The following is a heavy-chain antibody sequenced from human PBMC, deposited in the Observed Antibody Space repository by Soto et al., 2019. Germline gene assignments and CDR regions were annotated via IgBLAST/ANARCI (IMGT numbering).Heavy chain of an antibody. CDR1: GFTFFNYG. D-gene: IGHD3-16*01. V-gene: IGHV3-23*01. Sequence: EVQVLESGGGLVQPGGSLRLSCAASGFTFFNYGMTWVRQAPGKGLEWVSSVSGDGYTTYYADSVRGRFTISRDNSKGTLFVQMNSLRAEDTAVYYCATEASVPSLGEFWYFDLWGRGTQVTVSS. CDR2: VSGDGYTT. CDR3: ATEASVPSLGEFWYFDL. J-gene: IGHJ2*01.